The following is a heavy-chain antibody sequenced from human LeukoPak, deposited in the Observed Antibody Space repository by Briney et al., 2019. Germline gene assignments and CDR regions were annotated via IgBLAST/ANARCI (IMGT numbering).Heavy chain of an antibody. CDR3: ARDLEGATMAPYFQH. CDR2: IIPIFGTA. Sequence: SVKVSCKASGGTFSSYAISWVRQAPGQGLEWMGGIIPIFGTANYAQKFQGRVTITADESTSTAYMELSSLRSEDTAVYYCARDLEGATMAPYFQHWGQGTLVTVSS. J-gene: IGHJ1*01. CDR1: GGTFSSYA. V-gene: IGHV1-69*13. D-gene: IGHD1-26*01.